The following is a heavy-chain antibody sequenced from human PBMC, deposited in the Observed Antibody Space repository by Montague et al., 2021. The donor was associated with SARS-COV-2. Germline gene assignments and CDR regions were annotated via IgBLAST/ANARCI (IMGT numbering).Heavy chain of an antibody. CDR3: ASAVVGARSVTIES. D-gene: IGHD2-15*01. CDR1: GGSINNHF. V-gene: IGHV4-59*11. J-gene: IGHJ4*02. Sequence: SETLSLTCSVSGGSINNHFWGWIRQSPGKGLEWVGNMHSTGSTAYNPSXXRRVIISVDTSKTQIPLKLSSVSAADTALYYCASAVVGARSVTIESWGQGTLVTVSS. CDR2: MHSTGST.